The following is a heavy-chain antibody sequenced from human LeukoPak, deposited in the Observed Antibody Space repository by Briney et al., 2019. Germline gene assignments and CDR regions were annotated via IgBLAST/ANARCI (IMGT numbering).Heavy chain of an antibody. CDR1: GYTLTELS. CDR3: ATSPRIAVAGRPYYFDY. Sequence: ASVKVSCKVSGYTLTELSMHWVRQAPGKGLEWMGGFDPEDGETIYAQKFQGRVTMTEDTSTDTAYMELSSLRSEDTAVYYCATSPRIAVAGRPYYFDYWGQGTLVTVSS. D-gene: IGHD6-19*01. V-gene: IGHV1-24*01. CDR2: FDPEDGET. J-gene: IGHJ4*02.